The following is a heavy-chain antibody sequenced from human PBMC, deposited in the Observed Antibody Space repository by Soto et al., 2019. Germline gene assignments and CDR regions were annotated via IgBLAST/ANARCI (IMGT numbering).Heavy chain of an antibody. CDR2: IYWDDDK. J-gene: IGHJ4*02. CDR3: AHRAYYYGSGSYYTH. D-gene: IGHD3-10*01. Sequence: QITLKESGPTLVKPTQTLTLTCTFSGFSLSTREVGVGWIRQPPGKALEWLALIYWDDDKRYSPSLKSRLTTXTDXSXNLVILIMTNMDPEDTATYYCAHRAYYYGSGSYYTHWGQGTLVTVSS. V-gene: IGHV2-5*02. CDR1: GFSLSTREVG.